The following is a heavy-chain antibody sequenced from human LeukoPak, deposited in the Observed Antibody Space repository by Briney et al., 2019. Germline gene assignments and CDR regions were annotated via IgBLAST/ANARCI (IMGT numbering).Heavy chain of an antibody. CDR1: GXSFSSSGYY. V-gene: IGHV4-39*01. D-gene: IGHD2-21*01. J-gene: IGHJ4*02. CDR2: GYYSGST. CDR3: TRHGGGYYYFDY. Sequence: SETLSLTCTVSGXSFSSSGYYWGWIRQPPGMGLEWIGSGYYSGSTYYNPSLMSRVTISVDTSKHHFSLKLNSVTAADTAVYYCTRHGGGYYYFDYWGRGTLVTVSS.